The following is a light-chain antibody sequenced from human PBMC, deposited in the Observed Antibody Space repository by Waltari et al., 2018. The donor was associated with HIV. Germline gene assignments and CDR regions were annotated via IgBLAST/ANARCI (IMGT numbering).Light chain of an antibody. V-gene: IGLV1-40*01. J-gene: IGLJ3*02. CDR1: SSNIGAGYD. Sequence: QSVLTQPPSVSGAPGQRVTISCTGSSSNIGAGYDVHWYHQLPETAPKLLIYANTNRPSGVPDRFSGSKSGTSASLAITGLQAEDEADYYCQSYDSSLSGWVFGRGTKLTVL. CDR3: QSYDSSLSGWV. CDR2: ANT.